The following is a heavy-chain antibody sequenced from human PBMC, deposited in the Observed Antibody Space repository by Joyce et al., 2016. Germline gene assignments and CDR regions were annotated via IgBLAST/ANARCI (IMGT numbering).Heavy chain of an antibody. J-gene: IGHJ4*02. CDR1: GGPFRGFF. V-gene: IGHV4-34*01. Sequence: QVQLQQWGAGLLKPSETLSLTCAVSGGPFRGFFWTWVRQAPGKGLEWIGDINNIGVTNYNPSLKTRVTFSVDTSKNQFSLKLTSLSAADTAVYYCARSQWLAPLMYWGQGTPVTVSS. D-gene: IGHD6-19*01. CDR2: INNIGVT. CDR3: ARSQWLAPLMY.